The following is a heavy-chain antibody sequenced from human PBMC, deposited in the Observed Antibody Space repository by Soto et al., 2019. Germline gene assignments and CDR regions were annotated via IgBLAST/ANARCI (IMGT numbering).Heavy chain of an antibody. J-gene: IGHJ4*02. D-gene: IGHD2-15*01. CDR3: ARPFVVVVAATTGLDY. V-gene: IGHV3-30-3*01. Sequence: PGGSLRLSCAASGFTFSSYAMHWVRQAPCKGLEWVAVISYDGSNKYYADSVKGRFTISRDNSKNTLYLQMNSLRAEDTAVYYCARPFVVVVAATTGLDYWGQGTLVTVST. CDR1: GFTFSSYA. CDR2: ISYDGSNK.